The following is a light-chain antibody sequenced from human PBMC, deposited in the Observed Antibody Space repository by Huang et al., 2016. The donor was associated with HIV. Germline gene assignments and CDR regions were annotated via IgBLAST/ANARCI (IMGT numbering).Light chain of an antibody. V-gene: IGKV1-39*01. CDR1: QSITNH. CDR2: AAS. CDR3: QQSFRTPLT. Sequence: DIQMTQSPSSLSASVGDRVTVTCRASQSITNHLNCYQHKPGQVPKLLIYAASSLQSGVPSRFSGSGSGTDCTLTIMSLQPEDFATYYCQQSFRTPLTFGGGTKVEIK. J-gene: IGKJ4*01.